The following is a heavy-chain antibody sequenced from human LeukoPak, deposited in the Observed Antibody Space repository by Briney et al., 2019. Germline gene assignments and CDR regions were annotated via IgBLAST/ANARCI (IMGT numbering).Heavy chain of an antibody. CDR3: ARQRGYDSGGTGSFDS. Sequence: SETLSLTCSVSGGSIGGTGSYWTCIRQHPGKNLDWIGYIYSTVSTSFNPSPRSRVSLSVDTSANHFSLRLSSVTAADRGVYFCARQRGYDSGGTGSFDSWGQGILVTVSS. V-gene: IGHV4-31*03. D-gene: IGHD6-19*01. CDR2: IYSTVST. CDR1: GGSIGGTGSY. J-gene: IGHJ4*02.